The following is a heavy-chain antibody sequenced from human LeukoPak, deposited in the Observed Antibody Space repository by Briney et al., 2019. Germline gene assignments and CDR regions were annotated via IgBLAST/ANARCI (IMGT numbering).Heavy chain of an antibody. V-gene: IGHV3-21*01. Sequence: GGSLRLSCAASGFTFSSYSMNWVRQAPGKGLEWVSSISSSSSYIYYADSVKGRLTISRDNAKNSLYLQMNSLRAEDTAVYYCARNDYGDYVDAFDIWGQGTMVTVSS. D-gene: IGHD4-17*01. CDR1: GFTFSSYS. CDR3: ARNDYGDYVDAFDI. CDR2: ISSSSSYI. J-gene: IGHJ3*02.